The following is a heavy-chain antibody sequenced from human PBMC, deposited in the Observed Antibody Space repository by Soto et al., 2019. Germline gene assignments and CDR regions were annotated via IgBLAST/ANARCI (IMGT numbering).Heavy chain of an antibody. J-gene: IGHJ6*02. CDR3: AKRQNYYDSSGYAYGMDV. V-gene: IGHV3-30*18. CDR2: ISYDGSNK. CDR1: GFTFSSYG. Sequence: PGGSLRLSCAASGFTFSSYGMHWARQAPGKGLEWVAVISYDGSNKYYADSVKGRFTISKDNSKNTLYLQMNSLRAEDTAVYYCAKRQNYYDSSGYAYGMDVWGQGTTVTVSS. D-gene: IGHD3-22*01.